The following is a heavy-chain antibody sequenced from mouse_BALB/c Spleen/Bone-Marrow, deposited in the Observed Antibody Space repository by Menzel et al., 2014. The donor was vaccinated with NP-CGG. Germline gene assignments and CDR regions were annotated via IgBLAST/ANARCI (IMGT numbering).Heavy chain of an antibody. V-gene: IGHV1S81*02. Sequence: QVQLQQSGAELVKPGASVKLSCKASGYTFTSYYMYWVKQRPGQGLEWIGEINPSNGGTNFNEKFKSKATLTVDKSSSPAYMQLSSLTSEDSAVYYRTREGDSPVSYWGQGTLVTVSA. D-gene: IGHD2-13*01. CDR2: INPSNGGT. J-gene: IGHJ3*01. CDR1: GYTFTSYY. CDR3: TREGDSPVSY.